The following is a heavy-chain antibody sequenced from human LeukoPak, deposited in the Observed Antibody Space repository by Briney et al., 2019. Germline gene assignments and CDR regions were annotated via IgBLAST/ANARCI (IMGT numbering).Heavy chain of an antibody. CDR2: IYPGDSDT. D-gene: IGHD2-15*01. CDR3: ARQGYCSGGSCYSIDY. Sequence: GESLKISCKGSGYSFTSYWIDWVRQMPGKGLEWMGIIYPGDSDTTYSPSFQGQVTISADKSISTAYLQWSSLKASDTAMYYCARQGYCSGGSCYSIDYWGQGTLVTVSS. J-gene: IGHJ4*02. V-gene: IGHV5-51*01. CDR1: GYSFTSYW.